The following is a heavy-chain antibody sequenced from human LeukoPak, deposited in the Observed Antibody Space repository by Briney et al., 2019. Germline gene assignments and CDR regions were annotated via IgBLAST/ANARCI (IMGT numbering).Heavy chain of an antibody. V-gene: IGHV3-9*01. J-gene: IGHJ4*02. Sequence: GGSLRLSCAASGFTFSSYAMSWVRQAPGKGLEWVSGISWNSGSIGYADSVKGRFTISRDNAKNSLYLQMNSLRAEDTALYYCARDCGGDFYSYFDYWGQGTLVTVSS. CDR2: ISWNSGSI. D-gene: IGHD2-21*02. CDR1: GFTFSSYA. CDR3: ARDCGGDFYSYFDY.